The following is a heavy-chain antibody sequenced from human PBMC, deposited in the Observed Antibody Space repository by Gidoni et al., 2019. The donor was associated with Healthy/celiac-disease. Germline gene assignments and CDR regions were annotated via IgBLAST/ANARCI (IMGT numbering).Heavy chain of an antibody. V-gene: IGHV4-34*01. CDR2: INHSGST. J-gene: IGHJ3*02. Sequence: QVQLQPWGAGLLKPSETLSLTCAVYGGSFSGYSWSWIRQQPGKGLEWIGEINHSGSTNYNPSLQSRVTISVDTSKNQFSLKLSSVTAADTAVYYCARGRSVQVVTPTWGAFDIWGQGTMVTVSS. CDR1: GGSFSGYS. D-gene: IGHD3-22*01. CDR3: ARGRSVQVVTPTWGAFDI.